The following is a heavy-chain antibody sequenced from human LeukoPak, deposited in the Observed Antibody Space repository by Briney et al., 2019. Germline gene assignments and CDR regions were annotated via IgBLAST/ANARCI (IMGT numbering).Heavy chain of an antibody. CDR2: IAYDGSNI. J-gene: IGHJ4*02. D-gene: IGHD3-22*01. CDR3: AKGRGTYYYNRSGYCSFPDDY. CDR1: GFTFSSYG. V-gene: IGHV3-30*18. Sequence: GGSLRLSCAASGFTFSSYGMHWVRQAPGKGLEWVAVIAYDGSNIYYADSVKGRFTTSRDNSKYTLYLQMSSLRVEDTAVYYCAKGRGTYYYNRSGYCSFPDDYWGQGTLVTVSS.